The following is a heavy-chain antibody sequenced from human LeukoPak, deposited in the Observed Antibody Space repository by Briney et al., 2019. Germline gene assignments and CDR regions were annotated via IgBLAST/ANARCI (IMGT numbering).Heavy chain of an antibody. J-gene: IGHJ4*02. CDR1: GFTFRFYA. Sequence: GGSLRLSCAASGFTFRFYAISWVRQAPGKGLEWVSAISGGGGNTYYADSAKGRFTISRDNSKNTLYLQMNSLRVEDTAIYYCAKSDYYDSSGHSSSFDYWGQGTLVTVSS. V-gene: IGHV3-23*01. CDR2: ISGGGGNT. D-gene: IGHD3-22*01. CDR3: AKSDYYDSSGHSSSFDY.